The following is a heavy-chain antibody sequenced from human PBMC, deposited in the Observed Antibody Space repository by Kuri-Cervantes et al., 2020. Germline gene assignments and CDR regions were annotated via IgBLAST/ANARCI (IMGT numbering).Heavy chain of an antibody. D-gene: IGHD2-15*01. Sequence: GESLKISCAASGFTFSDHYMDWVRQAPGKGLEWVSYISSSSSNIYYADSLKGRFTISRDNAKNSLYLQTNSLRAEDTAVYYCARVGYCNGDNCPDDYYYMDVWGKGTTVTVSS. CDR3: ARVGYCNGDNCPDDYYYMDV. V-gene: IGHV3-48*01. J-gene: IGHJ6*03. CDR2: ISSSSSNI. CDR1: GFTFSDHY.